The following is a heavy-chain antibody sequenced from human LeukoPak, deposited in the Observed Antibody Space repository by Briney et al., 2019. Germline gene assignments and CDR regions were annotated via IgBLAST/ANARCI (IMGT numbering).Heavy chain of an antibody. V-gene: IGHV3-11*01. CDR2: ISNRGDTV. D-gene: IGHD2/OR15-2a*01. CDR3: ALGSINKDYYFGMDV. CDR1: GFTFSDYY. Sequence: GGSLRLSCAASGFTFSDYYMTWLRQAPGKGLEWLSYISNRGDTVFYADSVKGRFTVSRDNVKKSLYLQIESLRDDDTAVYHCALGSINKDYYFGMDVWGQGTTVTVSS. J-gene: IGHJ6*02.